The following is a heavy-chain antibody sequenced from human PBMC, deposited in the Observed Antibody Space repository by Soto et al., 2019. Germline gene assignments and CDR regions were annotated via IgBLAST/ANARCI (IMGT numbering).Heavy chain of an antibody. Sequence: SETLSLTCAVYGGSFSGEYWCWIRQPPGKGLEWIGEINHSGRTNHNPSLKSRVTISVGTSKNQFSLKLNSVTAADTAVYYCTTDSYINMPIVRFDYWGHGTLVTVSS. V-gene: IGHV4-34*01. CDR3: TTDSYINMPIVRFDY. CDR1: GGSFSGEY. J-gene: IGHJ4*01. CDR2: INHSGRT. D-gene: IGHD2-2*01.